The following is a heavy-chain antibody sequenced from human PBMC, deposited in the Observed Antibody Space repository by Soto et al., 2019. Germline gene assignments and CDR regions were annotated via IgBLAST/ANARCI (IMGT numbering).Heavy chain of an antibody. CDR3: ARHSTTWFDY. J-gene: IGHJ4*02. Sequence: GGSLRLSCAASGFTFSSSWMTWVRQAPGKGLEWVANIKQDGSEKYYVDSMKGRFTISRDNAKNSLFLQMNSLRAEDTAVYYCARHSTTWFDYWGQGALVTVSS. V-gene: IGHV3-7*05. D-gene: IGHD6-13*01. CDR2: IKQDGSEK. CDR1: GFTFSSSW.